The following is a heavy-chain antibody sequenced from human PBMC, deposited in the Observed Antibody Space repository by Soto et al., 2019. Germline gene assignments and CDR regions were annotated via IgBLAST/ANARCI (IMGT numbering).Heavy chain of an antibody. CDR2: TYYRSKWYN. CDR1: DSVSSNSAA. V-gene: IGHV6-1*01. D-gene: IGHD6-13*01. CDR3: AKVSTEDSSSWYSGFY. J-gene: IGHJ4*02. Sequence: DSVSSNSAAWNWIRQSPSRGLEWLGRTYYRSKWYNDYAVSVKSRITINPDTSKNQFSLQLNSVTPEDTAVYYCAKVSTEDSSSWYSGFYWGQGTLVTVSS.